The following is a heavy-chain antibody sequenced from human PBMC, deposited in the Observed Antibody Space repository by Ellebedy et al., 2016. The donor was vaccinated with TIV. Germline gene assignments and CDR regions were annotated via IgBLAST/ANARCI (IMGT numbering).Heavy chain of an antibody. CDR1: GGSFSGYY. Sequence: SETLSLXXAVYGGSFSGYYWNWIRQPPGKGLEWIGEINHSGSTNYNPSLKSRVTISVDTSKNQFSLKLSSVTAADTAVYYCARGGQRKITIFGVVINYYMDVWGKGTTVTVSS. J-gene: IGHJ6*03. CDR3: ARGGQRKITIFGVVINYYMDV. D-gene: IGHD3-3*01. CDR2: INHSGST. V-gene: IGHV4-34*01.